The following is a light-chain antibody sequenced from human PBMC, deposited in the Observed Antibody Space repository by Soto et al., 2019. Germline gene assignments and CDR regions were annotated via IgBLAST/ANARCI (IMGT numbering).Light chain of an antibody. CDR2: GSS. Sequence: IVLTQSPSTLSLSPLERATLSFMASQSVDSYLAWYQQKPGQAPRLLIYGSSSRATGIPDRFSGSGSGTDFTLTISRLEPEDFAVYYCQQYSRAPLTFGQGTKVDIK. V-gene: IGKV3-20*01. CDR3: QQYSRAPLT. J-gene: IGKJ1*01. CDR1: QSVDSY.